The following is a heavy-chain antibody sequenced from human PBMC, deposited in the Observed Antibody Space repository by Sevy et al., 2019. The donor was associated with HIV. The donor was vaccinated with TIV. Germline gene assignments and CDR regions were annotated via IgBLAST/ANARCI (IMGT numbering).Heavy chain of an antibody. CDR2: ISFDGNDI. Sequence: GGSLRLSCVASGFTFSNYGMHWVRQAPGKGLEWVAVISFDGNDIYYADSVKGRFTISRDSSKNTVNLQMNSLRPEDTAVYYCARDSLVGSRTTSILYNWFDPWGQGTLVTVSS. J-gene: IGHJ5*02. D-gene: IGHD1-26*01. V-gene: IGHV3-30*03. CDR3: ARDSLVGSRTTSILYNWFDP. CDR1: GFTFSNYG.